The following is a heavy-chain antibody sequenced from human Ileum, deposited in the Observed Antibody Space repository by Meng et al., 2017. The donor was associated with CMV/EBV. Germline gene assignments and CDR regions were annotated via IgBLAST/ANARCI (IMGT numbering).Heavy chain of an antibody. CDR1: GCSIGSCDYY. CDR2: IHISGAT. D-gene: IGHD1-1*01. V-gene: IGHV4-61*02. CDR3: AREMSRTGFFDY. J-gene: IGHJ4*02. Sequence: VRLAGAGPGLLEPSETLARPCTFSGCSIGSCDYYWSWIRQPAGKGLEWIGRIHISGATNYNPSLKSRVTMSVDTSKNQFSLKVRSVTAADTAVYYCAREMSRTGFFDYWGQGNLVTVSS.